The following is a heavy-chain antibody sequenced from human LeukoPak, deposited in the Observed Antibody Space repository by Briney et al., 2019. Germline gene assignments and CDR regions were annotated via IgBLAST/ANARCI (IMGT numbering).Heavy chain of an antibody. CDR2: IKPDGGEK. CDR1: GFRSSDYW. CDR3: ARVSARGSGFLDL. J-gene: IGHJ2*01. Sequence: GGALRPSCAAPGFRSSDYWVSLVRPAPGKGLEGVGHIKPDGGEKNYVDSVKGRLTTSRDYAKNSLFLQMNSLRVEDTAVYHCARVSARGSGFLDLWGRGTLVLVST. V-gene: IGHV3-7*01. D-gene: IGHD3-10*01.